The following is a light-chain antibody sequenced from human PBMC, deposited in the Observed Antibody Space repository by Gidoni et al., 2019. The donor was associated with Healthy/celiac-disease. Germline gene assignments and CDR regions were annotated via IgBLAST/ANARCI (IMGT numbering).Light chain of an antibody. CDR3: QQYNSYLYT. CDR2: DAS. J-gene: IGKJ2*01. V-gene: IGKV1-5*01. Sequence: SASVGDRVTITCRASQSISSWLAWYKQKPGKAPKLLIYDASSLESGVPSRFSGSGSGTEFTLTISSLQPDDFATYYCQQYNSYLYTFGQGTKLEIK. CDR1: QSISSW.